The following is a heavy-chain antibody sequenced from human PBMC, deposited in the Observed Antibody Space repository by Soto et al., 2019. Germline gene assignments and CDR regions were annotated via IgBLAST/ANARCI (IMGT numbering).Heavy chain of an antibody. CDR1: GYTFTSYE. D-gene: IGHD2-21*01. Sequence: AAERVSCKPSGYTFTSYEINWERQATGQGLEWMGWMKPNSGNTGYAQKFQGRVTMTRNTSISTAYMELSSLRSDDTAVYYCARGLGIGSNWFDPWGQGTLVTVSS. CDR3: ARGLGIGSNWFDP. V-gene: IGHV1-8*01. CDR2: MKPNSGNT. J-gene: IGHJ5*02.